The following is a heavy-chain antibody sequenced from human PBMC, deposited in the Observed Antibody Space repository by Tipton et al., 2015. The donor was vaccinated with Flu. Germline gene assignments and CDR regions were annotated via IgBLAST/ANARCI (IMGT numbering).Heavy chain of an antibody. Sequence: SLRLSCAASGFTFSSYSMNWVRQAPGKGLEWVSSISSSSSYIYYADSVKGRSTISRDNAKNSLYLQMNSLRAEDTAVYYCARDLTCGGDCYNFDYWGQGTLVTVSS. CDR2: ISSSSSYI. D-gene: IGHD2-21*01. CDR3: ARDLTCGGDCYNFDY. V-gene: IGHV3-21*01. CDR1: GFTFSSYS. J-gene: IGHJ4*02.